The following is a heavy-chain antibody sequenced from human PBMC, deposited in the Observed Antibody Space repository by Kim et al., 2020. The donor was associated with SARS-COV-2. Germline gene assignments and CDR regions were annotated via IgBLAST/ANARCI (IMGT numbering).Heavy chain of an antibody. D-gene: IGHD3-9*01. CDR2: ISYDGSNK. J-gene: IGHJ4*02. CDR3: ARDPLRYLDY. V-gene: IGHV3-33*05. Sequence: GGSLRLSCAASGFTFSSYGMHWVRQAPGKGLEWVAVISYDGSNKYYADSVKGRFTISRDNSKNTLYLQMNSLRPEDTAVYYCARDPLRYLDYWGQGTLVTVSS. CDR1: GFTFSSYG.